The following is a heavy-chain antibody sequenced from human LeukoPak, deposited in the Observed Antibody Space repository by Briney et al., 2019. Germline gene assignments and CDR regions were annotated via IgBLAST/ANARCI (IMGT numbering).Heavy chain of an antibody. Sequence: SSETLSLTCAVYGGSFSGYYWSWIRQPPGKGLEWIGEINHSGSTNYNPSLKSRVTISVDTSKNQFSLKLSSVTAADTAVYYCASGSPHGRGDYWGQGTLVTVSS. CDR1: GGSFSGYY. CDR3: ASGSPHGRGDY. J-gene: IGHJ4*02. V-gene: IGHV4-34*01. D-gene: IGHD3-10*01. CDR2: INHSGST.